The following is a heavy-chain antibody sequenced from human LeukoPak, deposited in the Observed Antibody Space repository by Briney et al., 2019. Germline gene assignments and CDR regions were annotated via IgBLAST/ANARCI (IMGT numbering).Heavy chain of an antibody. V-gene: IGHV3-21*01. CDR1: GFTFSSYS. CDR2: ISSSSSYI. Sequence: GGSLRLSCAASGFTFSSYSMNWVRQAPGKGLEWVSSISSSSSYIYYADSVKGRFTISRDNAKNSLYLQMNSPRAEDTAVYYCARPNAAYSSSWFDYWGQGTLVTVSS. CDR3: ARPNAAYSSSWFDY. J-gene: IGHJ4*02. D-gene: IGHD6-13*01.